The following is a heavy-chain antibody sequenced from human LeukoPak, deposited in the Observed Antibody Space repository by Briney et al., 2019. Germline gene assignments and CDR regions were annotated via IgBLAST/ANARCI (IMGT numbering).Heavy chain of an antibody. CDR1: GFTFSSYA. Sequence: GSLRLSCAASGFTFSSYAMSWVRQAPVKGLEWVSAISGSGGSTYYADSVKGRFTISRDNSKNTLYLQMNSLRAEDTAVYYCARDSDYYDSSGFDYWGQGTLVTVSS. CDR2: ISGSGGST. D-gene: IGHD3-22*01. CDR3: ARDSDYYDSSGFDY. J-gene: IGHJ4*02. V-gene: IGHV3-23*01.